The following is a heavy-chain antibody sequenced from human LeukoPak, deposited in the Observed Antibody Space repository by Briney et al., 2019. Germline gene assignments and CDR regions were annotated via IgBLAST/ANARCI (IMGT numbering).Heavy chain of an antibody. J-gene: IGHJ4*02. D-gene: IGHD6-19*01. CDR1: GYTFTSYG. V-gene: IGHV1-18*01. Sequence: EASVKVSCKASGYTFTSYGISWVRQAPGQGLEWMGWISAYNGNTNYAQKLQGRVTMTTDTSTSTAYMELRSLRSDDTAVYYCARVEYSSGWYYFDYWDQGTLVTVSS. CDR2: ISAYNGNT. CDR3: ARVEYSSGWYYFDY.